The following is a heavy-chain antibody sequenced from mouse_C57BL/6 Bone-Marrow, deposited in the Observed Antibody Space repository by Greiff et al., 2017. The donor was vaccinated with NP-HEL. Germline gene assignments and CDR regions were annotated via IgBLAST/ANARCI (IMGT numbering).Heavy chain of an antibody. J-gene: IGHJ2*01. CDR1: GYAFSSSW. CDR3: ARGPLLLFDY. CDR2: IYPGDGDT. V-gene: IGHV1-82*01. Sequence: VQLQQSGPELVKPGASVKISCKASGYAFSSSWMNWVKQRPGKGLEWIGRIYPGDGDTNYNGKFKGKATLTADKSSSTAYMQLSSLTSEDSAVYFCARGPLLLFDYWGQGTTLTVSS.